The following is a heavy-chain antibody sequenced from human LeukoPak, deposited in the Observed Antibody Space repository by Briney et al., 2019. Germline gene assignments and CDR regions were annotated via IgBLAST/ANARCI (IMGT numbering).Heavy chain of an antibody. CDR1: GFTVSSNY. CDR3: ARGGVGAFDI. D-gene: IGHD3-16*01. Sequence: GGSLRLSCAASGFTVSSNYMTWVRQAPGKGLEWVSLTYSGGTTYYADSVKGRFTISRHSPENTLSLQIDSLRLKDPAVCFCARGGVGAFDIWGQGKMVTVSS. J-gene: IGHJ3*02. CDR2: TYSGGTT. V-gene: IGHV3-53*04.